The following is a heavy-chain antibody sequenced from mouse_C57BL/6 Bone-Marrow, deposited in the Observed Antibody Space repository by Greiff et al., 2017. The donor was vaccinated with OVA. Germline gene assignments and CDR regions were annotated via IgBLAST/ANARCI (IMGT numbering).Heavy chain of an antibody. CDR1: GFTFSSYG. Sequence: EVQGVESGGDLVKPGGSLKLSCAASGFTFSSYGMSWVRQTPDKRLEWVATISSGGSYTYYPDSVKGRFTISRDNAKNTLYLQMSSLKSEDTAMYYCARLGGAMDYWGQGTSVTVSS. V-gene: IGHV5-6*01. J-gene: IGHJ4*01. CDR3: ARLGGAMDY. CDR2: ISSGGSYT.